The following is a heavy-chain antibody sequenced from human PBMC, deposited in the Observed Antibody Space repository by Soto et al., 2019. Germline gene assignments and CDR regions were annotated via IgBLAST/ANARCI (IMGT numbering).Heavy chain of an antibody. CDR3: XXXXXXXXXXXXXXP. J-gene: IGHJ5*02. CDR2: ISYDGSNK. Sequence: QVQLVESGGGVVQPGRSLRLSCAASGFTFSSYAMHWVXQAXXXGLEXVAVISYDGSNKYYADSVKGRFTISRDNXXXXXXXXXXXXXXXXXXXXXXXXXXXXXXXXXXXXPWGQGTLVTVSS. CDR1: GFTFSSYA. V-gene: IGHV3-30-3*01.